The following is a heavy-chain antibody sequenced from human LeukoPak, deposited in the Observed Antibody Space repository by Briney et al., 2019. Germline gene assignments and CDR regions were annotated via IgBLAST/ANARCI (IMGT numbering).Heavy chain of an antibody. Sequence: GRSLRLSCAASGFTFSSYGMHWVRQAPGKGLEWVAVISYDGSNKYYADSVKGRFTISRDNSENTLYLQMNSLRAEDTAVYYCAKEHYYDSSGYYPSFDYWGQGTLVTVSS. CDR3: AKEHYYDSSGYYPSFDY. CDR2: ISYDGSNK. D-gene: IGHD3-22*01. V-gene: IGHV3-30*18. J-gene: IGHJ4*02. CDR1: GFTFSSYG.